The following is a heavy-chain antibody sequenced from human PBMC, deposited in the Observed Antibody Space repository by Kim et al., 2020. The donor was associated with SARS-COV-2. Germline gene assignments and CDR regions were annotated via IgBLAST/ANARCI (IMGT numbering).Heavy chain of an antibody. CDR3: ARDPDSHPNPGIAGFAFDY. V-gene: IGHV1-69*04. CDR2: IIPILGIA. J-gene: IGHJ4*02. Sequence: SVKVSCKASGGTFSSYAISWVRQAPGQGLEWMGRIIPILGIANYAQKFQGRVTITADKSTSTAYMELSSLRSEDTAVYYCARDPDSHPNPGIAGFAFDYWGQGTLVTVSS. D-gene: IGHD6-13*01. CDR1: GGTFSSYA.